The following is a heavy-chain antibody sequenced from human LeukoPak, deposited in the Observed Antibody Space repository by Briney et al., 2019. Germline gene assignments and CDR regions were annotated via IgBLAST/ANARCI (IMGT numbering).Heavy chain of an antibody. V-gene: IGHV3-30-3*01. CDR1: GFTFSNYA. CDR3: ARDDYGDYGLLDF. Sequence: PGGSLRLSCAASGFTFSNYAMHRVRQAPGKGLEWVAVISYDASNKYYADSVKGRFTISRDNSKNTLYLQMNSLRSEDTAVYYCARDDYGDYGLLDFWGQGTLVTVSS. CDR2: ISYDASNK. J-gene: IGHJ4*02. D-gene: IGHD4-17*01.